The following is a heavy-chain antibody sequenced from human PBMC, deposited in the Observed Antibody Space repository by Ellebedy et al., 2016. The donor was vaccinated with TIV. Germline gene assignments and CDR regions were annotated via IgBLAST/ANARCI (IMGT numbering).Heavy chain of an antibody. CDR1: GFTFNRYG. CDR2: VSYDGRNE. CDR3: AKDQVGGDGRWVFDM. Sequence: GESLKISCAASGFTFNRYGMHWVRQAPGKGREWVAVVSYDGRNENYADSVKGRFTISRDNSKNTLYLQMNSLRAEDTAIYYCAKDQVGGDGRWVFDMWGQGTLVTVSS. V-gene: IGHV3-30*18. D-gene: IGHD3-16*01. J-gene: IGHJ3*02.